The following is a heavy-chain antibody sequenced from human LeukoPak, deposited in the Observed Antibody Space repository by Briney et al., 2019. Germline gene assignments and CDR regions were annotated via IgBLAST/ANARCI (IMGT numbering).Heavy chain of an antibody. Sequence: SVKVSCKASGGTFSSYTISWVRQDPGQGLEWMGGIIPIFGTANYAQKFQGRVTITADESTSTAYMELSSLRSEDTAVYYCARDLSEYSSSWYPTVGYWGQGTLVTVSS. CDR3: ARDLSEYSSSWYPTVGY. V-gene: IGHV1-69*01. J-gene: IGHJ4*02. D-gene: IGHD6-13*01. CDR1: GGTFSSYT. CDR2: IIPIFGTA.